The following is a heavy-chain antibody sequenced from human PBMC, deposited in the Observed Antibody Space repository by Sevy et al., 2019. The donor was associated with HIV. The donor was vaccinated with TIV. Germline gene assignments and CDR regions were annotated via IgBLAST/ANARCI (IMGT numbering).Heavy chain of an antibody. D-gene: IGHD3-10*01. Sequence: GGSLRLSCAAPGFTFSSSAMHWVRQAPGKGLEWVAVISYDGSNKYYADSVKGRFTISRDNSKNTLYLQMNSLRAEDTAVYYCARDLDGDDWFDPWGQGTLVTVSS. J-gene: IGHJ5*02. V-gene: IGHV3-30-3*01. CDR1: GFTFSSSA. CDR3: ARDLDGDDWFDP. CDR2: ISYDGSNK.